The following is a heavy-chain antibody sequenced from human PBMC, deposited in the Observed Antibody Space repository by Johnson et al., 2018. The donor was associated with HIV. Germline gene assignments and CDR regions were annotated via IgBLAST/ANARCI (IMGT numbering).Heavy chain of an antibody. Sequence: QMQLVESGGGVVQPGRSLRLSCAASGVTFSSHAMHWVRQAPGKGLDWVTVISYDGSNKYYADSEKCRFTISRDNSKNTLYLQMNSLRAEATAVYYCARGMTTVTNHDAFDIWGQGTMVTVSS. CDR3: ARGMTTVTNHDAFDI. V-gene: IGHV3-30-3*01. J-gene: IGHJ3*02. D-gene: IGHD4-17*01. CDR1: GVTFSSHA. CDR2: ISYDGSNK.